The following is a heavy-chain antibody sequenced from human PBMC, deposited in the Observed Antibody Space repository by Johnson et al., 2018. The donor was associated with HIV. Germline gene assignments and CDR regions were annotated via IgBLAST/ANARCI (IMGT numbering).Heavy chain of an antibody. V-gene: IGHV3-30-3*01. D-gene: IGHD4-23*01. CDR2: MSFDETNS. Sequence: VQLVESGGGVVQPGRSLRLSCAASGFSFSSFAMHWVRQAPGKGLQWVAVMSFDETNSYDSDSVDVKGRFTISRDDSKNTLYLQMNSLKTEDTAVYYCVREIQSYGGNFGGAFDIWGQGTMVTVSS. CDR1: GFSFSSFA. J-gene: IGHJ3*02. CDR3: VREIQSYGGNFGGAFDI.